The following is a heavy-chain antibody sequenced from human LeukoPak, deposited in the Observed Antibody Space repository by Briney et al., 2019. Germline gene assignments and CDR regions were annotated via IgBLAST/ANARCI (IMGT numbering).Heavy chain of an antibody. Sequence: GGSLRLSCAASGFTFNNYAMSWVRQAPGKGLEWVSAISDGGGSTYFADSVKARFTISRDNSKNTLYLQMNSLRAEDTAVYYCAKDRRIAAAAPLDYWGQGTLVTVSS. J-gene: IGHJ4*02. CDR3: AKDRRIAAAAPLDY. V-gene: IGHV3-23*01. CDR1: GFTFNNYA. CDR2: ISDGGGST. D-gene: IGHD6-13*01.